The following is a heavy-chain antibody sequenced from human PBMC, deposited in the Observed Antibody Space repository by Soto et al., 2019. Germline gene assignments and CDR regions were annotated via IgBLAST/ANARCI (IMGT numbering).Heavy chain of an antibody. CDR3: ARRAGSDY. V-gene: IGHV5-51*01. Sequence: EVQLVQSGPEVKKPGESLKISCKGSGYSFTTEWIAWVRQMPGKGLEWMGIIFPADSDTKYSPSFQGQVTISADKSTSTVHLQWSSLKASDTAMYYFARRAGSDYWGQGTLVTVSS. J-gene: IGHJ4*02. CDR1: GYSFTTEW. CDR2: IFPADSDT.